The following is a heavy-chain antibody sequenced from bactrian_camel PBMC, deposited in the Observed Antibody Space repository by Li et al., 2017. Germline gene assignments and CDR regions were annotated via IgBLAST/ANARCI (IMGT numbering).Heavy chain of an antibody. CDR1: GYIRSGNC. Sequence: QVQLVESGGGSVQAGGSLRLSCAASGYIRSGNCWGWFRQAPGKQREGVAAIDTDGTTEYTDSVKGRFTISKDLAKKTLCLQMNSLKPEDTAMYYCAADRRGSYCSSLNEFDYWGRGTQVTVS. CDR2: IDTDGTT. CDR3: AADRRGSYCSSLNEFDY. D-gene: IGHD2*01. V-gene: IGHV3S53*01. J-gene: IGHJ4*01.